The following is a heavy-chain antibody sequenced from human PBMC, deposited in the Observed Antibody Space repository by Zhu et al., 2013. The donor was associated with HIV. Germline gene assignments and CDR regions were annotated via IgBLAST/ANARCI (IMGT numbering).Heavy chain of an antibody. D-gene: IGHD3-16*01. CDR1: GGSFSGYY. J-gene: IGHJ6*02. CDR2: INHSGST. CDR3: ARGGAYPGSSLIHHGMDV. V-gene: IGHV4-34*01. Sequence: QVQLQQWGAGLLKPSETLSLTCAVYGGSFSGYYWSWIRQPPGKGLEWIGEINHSGSTNYNPSLKSRVTISVDTSKNQFSLKLSSVTAADTAVYYCARGGAYPGSSLIHHGMDVWGQGTTVTVSS.